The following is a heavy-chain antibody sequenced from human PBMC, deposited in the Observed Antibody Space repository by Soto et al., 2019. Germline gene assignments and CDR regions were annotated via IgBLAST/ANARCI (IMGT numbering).Heavy chain of an antibody. CDR2: IYHSGTT. CDR1: GGSISSDDW. Sequence: QVQLQESGPGLVKPSGTLSLTCAVSGGSISSDDWWTWVRQTPGKGLEWIGEIYHSGTTNYNPSLMSRATTAGDKAKSQCSLRLDSVTGADTAVYYCARSDCYGVCRGKWLDPWGQGILVTVSS. J-gene: IGHJ5*02. D-gene: IGHD2-21*02. V-gene: IGHV4-4*02. CDR3: ARSDCYGVCRGKWLDP.